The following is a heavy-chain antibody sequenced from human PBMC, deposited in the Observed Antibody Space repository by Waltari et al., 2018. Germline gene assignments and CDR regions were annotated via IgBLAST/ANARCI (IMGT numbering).Heavy chain of an antibody. D-gene: IGHD6-19*01. V-gene: IGHV1-3*01. CDR2: INAGNGNT. CDR1: GYTFTSYA. Sequence: QVQLVQSGAEVKKPGASVKVSCKASGYTFTSYAMHWVRQAPGPRLEWMGWINAGNGNTKYSQKFQGRVTITRDTSASTAYMELSSLRSEDTAVYYCARGGYSSGYSDYWGQGTLVTVSS. J-gene: IGHJ4*02. CDR3: ARGGYSSGYSDY.